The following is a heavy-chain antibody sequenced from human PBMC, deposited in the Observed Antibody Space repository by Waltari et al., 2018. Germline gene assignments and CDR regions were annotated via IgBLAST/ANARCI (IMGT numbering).Heavy chain of an antibody. CDR1: GFTFSSYA. J-gene: IGHJ4*02. CDR2: IGTSGATT. V-gene: IGHV3-23*04. Sequence: VQLVESGGVLVNPGGSLRLSCSASGFTFSSYAMGWVRQAPGKCREWISAIGTSGATTYYVYAVKGRFANSRDNSHNTRYLQMNRLRAEDTATYYCAKMRGGVTTAFDYWGQGTLVTVSS. D-gene: IGHD4-4*01. CDR3: AKMRGGVTTAFDY.